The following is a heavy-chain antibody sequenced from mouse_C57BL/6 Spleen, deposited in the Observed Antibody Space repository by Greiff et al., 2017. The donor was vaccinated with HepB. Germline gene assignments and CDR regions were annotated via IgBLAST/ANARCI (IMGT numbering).Heavy chain of an antibody. CDR2: IDPETGGT. CDR3: TRRSPYFWDY. V-gene: IGHV1-15*01. Sequence: QVQLQQPGAELVRPGASVTLSCKASGYTFTDYEIHWVKQTPVHGLEWIGAIDPETGGTAYNQKFKGKAILTADKSSSTAYMELRSLTSEDSAVYYCTRRSPYFWDYWGQGTSVTVSS. CDR1: GYTFTDYE. J-gene: IGHJ4*01. D-gene: IGHD2-10*01.